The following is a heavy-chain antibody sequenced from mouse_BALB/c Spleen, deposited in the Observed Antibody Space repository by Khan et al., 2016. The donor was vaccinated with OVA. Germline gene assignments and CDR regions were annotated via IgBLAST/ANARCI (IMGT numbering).Heavy chain of an antibody. CDR2: ISYSGRT. CDR3: ARSVTITTVVATDFDY. V-gene: IGHV3-2*02. CDR1: GYSITSDYA. J-gene: IGHJ2*01. Sequence: EVQLQESGPGLVKPSQSLSLTCTVTGYSITSDYAWNWIRQFPGNKLEWMGYISYSGRTSYNPSLKSRISITRDTSKKQFFLQLHSVNTEDTATYYCARSVTITTVVATDFDYWGQGTTLTVSS. D-gene: IGHD1-1*01.